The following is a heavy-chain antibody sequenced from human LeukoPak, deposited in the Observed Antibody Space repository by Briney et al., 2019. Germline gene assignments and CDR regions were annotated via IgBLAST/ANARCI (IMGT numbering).Heavy chain of an antibody. CDR2: INHSGST. Sequence: SETLSLTCAVYGGSFSGYYWSWIRQPPGKGLEWIGEINHSGSTNYNPSLKSRVTISVDTSKNQFSLKLSSVTAADTAVYYCARAEGYYSSTSCYQDYYYYMDVWGKGTTVTVSS. CDR1: GGSFSGYY. CDR3: ARAEGYYSSTSCYQDYYYYMDV. J-gene: IGHJ6*03. V-gene: IGHV4-34*01. D-gene: IGHD2-2*01.